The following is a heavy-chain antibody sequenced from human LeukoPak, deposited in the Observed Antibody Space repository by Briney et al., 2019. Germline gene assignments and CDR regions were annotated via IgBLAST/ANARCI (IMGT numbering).Heavy chain of an antibody. CDR1: GFTFSSFA. Sequence: GGSLRLSCAASGFTFSSFAMNWVRQAPGKGLEWVSSISSSGSFIFYADLVKGRFTITRDNAQNSVYLQMDRLRAVDAAVYYCAKDLGGYSYGFDYWGQGTLVTVSS. CDR2: ISSSGSFI. V-gene: IGHV3-21*04. D-gene: IGHD5-18*01. CDR3: AKDLGGYSYGFDY. J-gene: IGHJ4*02.